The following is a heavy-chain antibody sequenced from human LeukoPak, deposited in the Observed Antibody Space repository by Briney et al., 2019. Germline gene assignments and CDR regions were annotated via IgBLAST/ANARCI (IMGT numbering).Heavy chain of an antibody. D-gene: IGHD3/OR15-3a*01. CDR2: IMQDGSEK. CDR3: ATLDWNFDY. J-gene: IGHJ4*02. CDR1: GFTFSDYW. Sequence: GGSLRLSCAASGFTFSDYWMSWVRQAPGKGLEWVANIMQDGSEKNYVDSVKGRFTTSRDNAKNSLYLQMNSLRAEDTALYYCATLDWNFDYWGQGTLVTVSS. V-gene: IGHV3-7*01.